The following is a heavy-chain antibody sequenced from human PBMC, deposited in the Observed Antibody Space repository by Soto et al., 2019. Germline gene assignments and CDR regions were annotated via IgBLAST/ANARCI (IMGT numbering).Heavy chain of an antibody. V-gene: IGHV3-23*01. CDR1: GFTFSSYA. CDR3: AKAGYCGDVTVSRH. J-gene: IGHJ4*02. CDR2: ISGSGGST. Sequence: EVQLLESGGGLVQPGGSLRLSCAASGFTFSSYAMSWVRQAPGQGLEWVSAISGSGGSTYYADSVKGRFTLSRENSKNTLYLQMNSLRAEDTAVYYCAKAGYCGDVTVSRHWGQGPLVTVSS. D-gene: IGHD5-12*01.